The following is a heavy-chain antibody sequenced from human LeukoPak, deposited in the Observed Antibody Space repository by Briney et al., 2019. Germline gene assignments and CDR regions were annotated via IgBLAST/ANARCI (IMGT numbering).Heavy chain of an antibody. CDR1: GGSISSYY. CDR2: IYSSGRI. V-gene: IGHV4-4*07. CDR3: ARGISGDYGLGH. J-gene: IGHJ4*02. D-gene: IGHD4-17*01. Sequence: KPSETLSLTCTVSGGSISSYYWSWIRQTAGKGLEWIGRIYSSGRINYNPSLKSRITMSLDTPRNQLSLKLSSVTAADTAVYYCARGISGDYGLGHWGQGTLVTVSS.